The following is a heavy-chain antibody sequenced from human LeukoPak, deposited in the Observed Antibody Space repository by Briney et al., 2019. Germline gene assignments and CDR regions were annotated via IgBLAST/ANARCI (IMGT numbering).Heavy chain of an antibody. CDR2: INAYNGNT. CDR1: GYTFINFA. Sequence: GASVKVSCKASGYTFINFAINWGRQAPGQRPEWMGWINAYNGNTKCSQKFQDRVTITRDTSASTAYMELTNLTSEDTAVYYCARGPRAAADDYWGQGSLVTVSS. D-gene: IGHD6-13*01. J-gene: IGHJ4*02. CDR3: ARGPRAAADDY. V-gene: IGHV1-3*01.